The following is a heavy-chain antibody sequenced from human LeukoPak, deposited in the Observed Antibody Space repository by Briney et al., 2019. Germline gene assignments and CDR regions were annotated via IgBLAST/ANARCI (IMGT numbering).Heavy chain of an antibody. J-gene: IGHJ4*02. Sequence: GGSLRLSCAASGFTFSSYAMSWVRQAPGKGLEWVSAIRGSGGSTYYADSVKGRFTISRDNSKNTLYLQMNSLRAEDTAVYYCAKRGLGMITFGGVPFDYWGQGTLVTVSS. CDR2: IRGSGGST. CDR1: GFTFSSYA. V-gene: IGHV3-23*01. D-gene: IGHD3-16*01. CDR3: AKRGLGMITFGGVPFDY.